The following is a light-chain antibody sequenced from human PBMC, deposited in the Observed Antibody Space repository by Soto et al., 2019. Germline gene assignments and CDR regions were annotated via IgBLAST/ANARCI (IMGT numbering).Light chain of an antibody. Sequence: DIQMTQSPSSLSASVGDRVAITCRASQSISSYLNWYQQKPGKAPKLLIYAASSLQSGVPSRFSGSGSGTEFTLTISSLQPEDFATYCCQQSYGTPPMYTVGQGTKVDIK. CDR3: QQSYGTPPMYT. J-gene: IGKJ2*01. CDR2: AAS. CDR1: QSISSY. V-gene: IGKV1-39*01.